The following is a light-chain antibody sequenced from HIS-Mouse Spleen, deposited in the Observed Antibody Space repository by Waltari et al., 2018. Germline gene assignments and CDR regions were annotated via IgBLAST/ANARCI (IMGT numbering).Light chain of an antibody. J-gene: IGLJ3*02. Sequence: QSALTQPASVSGSPGQSITISCTGTSSDVGSYNLVSWYQQHPGKAPKPMSYEGSKRRSGVSNRFSGSKSVNTASLTIAGLQAEDEADYCCCSYAGSSTWVFGGGTKLTVL. CDR1: SSDVGSYNL. CDR3: CSYAGSSTWV. V-gene: IGLV2-23*01. CDR2: EGS.